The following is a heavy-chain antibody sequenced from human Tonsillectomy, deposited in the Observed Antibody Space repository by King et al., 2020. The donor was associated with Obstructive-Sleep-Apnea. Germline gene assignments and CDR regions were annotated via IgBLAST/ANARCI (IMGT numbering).Heavy chain of an antibody. J-gene: IGHJ1*01. CDR3: AREGGYGDEHFQQ. Sequence: VQLVQSGAEVKKPGASVKVSCKASGYTFTAYYLHWVRQAPGQGLEWMGWINPDGGGTYYAQKFQGRVTMTRDTSITTVYMELSLLKSDDTAVYFCAREGGYGDEHFQQWGQGTLVTVSS. CDR2: INPDGGGT. D-gene: IGHD5-18*01. CDR1: GYTFTAYY. V-gene: IGHV1-2*02.